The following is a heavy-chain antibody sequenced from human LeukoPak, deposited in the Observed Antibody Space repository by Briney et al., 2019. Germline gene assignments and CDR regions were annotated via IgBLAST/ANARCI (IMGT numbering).Heavy chain of an antibody. CDR2: VSSGGGDT. V-gene: IGHV3-23*01. J-gene: IGHJ4*02. D-gene: IGHD6-19*01. CDR1: GFTFSNHA. Sequence: GGSLRLSCAASGFTFSNHAMSWVRQAPGKGLEWVSSVSSGGGDTYYADSVKGRFTISRDNSKNTLYLQMNSLRAEDTAVYYCARDGDSSGWGFDYWGQGTLVTVSS. CDR3: ARDGDSSGWGFDY.